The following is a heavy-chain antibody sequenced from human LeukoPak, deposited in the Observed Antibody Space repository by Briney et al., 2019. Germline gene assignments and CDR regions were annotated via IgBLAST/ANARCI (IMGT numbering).Heavy chain of an antibody. CDR3: ARHSWGGYGGADY. J-gene: IGHJ4*02. V-gene: IGHV4-30-2*01. CDR1: GGSISSGGYY. D-gene: IGHD5-12*01. CDR2: IYHSGST. Sequence: TLSLTCTVSGGSISSGGYYWSWIRQPPGKGLEWIGYIYHSGSTYYNPSLKSRVTISVNRSKNQFSLKLSSVTATDTAVYYCARHSWGGYGGADYWGQGTLVTVSS.